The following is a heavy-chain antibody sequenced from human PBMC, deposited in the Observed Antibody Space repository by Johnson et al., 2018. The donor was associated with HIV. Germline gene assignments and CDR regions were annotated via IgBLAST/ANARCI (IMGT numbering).Heavy chain of an antibody. D-gene: IGHD5-18*01. V-gene: IGHV3-30-3*01. CDR2: ISYDGSSK. J-gene: IGHJ3*02. CDR3: ARGGIRGYSYGPGAFDI. CDR1: GFTFSSYA. Sequence: QVQLVESGGGLVKPGGSLRLSCAASGFTFSSYAMHWVRQAPGKGLEWVAVISYDGSSKYYADSVKGRFTISRDNSKNTLYLQMNSLRVEDTAVYYCARGGIRGYSYGPGAFDIWGQGTMVTVSS.